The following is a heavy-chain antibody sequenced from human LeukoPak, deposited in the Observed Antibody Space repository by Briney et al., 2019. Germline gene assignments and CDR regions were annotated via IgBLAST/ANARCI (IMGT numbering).Heavy chain of an antibody. V-gene: IGHV3-23*01. CDR1: GFTFSSYG. CDR3: ANYYYGSGSRKRGAFDY. Sequence: GGTLRLSCAASGFTFSSYGMSWVRQAPGKGLEWVSAISGSGGSTYYADSVKGRFTISRDNSKNTLYLQMNSLRAEDTAVYYCANYYYGSGSRKRGAFDYWGQGTLVTVSS. J-gene: IGHJ4*02. CDR2: ISGSGGST. D-gene: IGHD3-10*01.